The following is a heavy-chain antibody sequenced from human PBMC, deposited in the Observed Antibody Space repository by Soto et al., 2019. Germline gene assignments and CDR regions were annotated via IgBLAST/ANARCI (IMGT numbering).Heavy chain of an antibody. D-gene: IGHD1-7*01. V-gene: IGHV3-7*01. J-gene: IGHJ5*02. CDR3: ARDHPPIGWNFLGWFDP. Sequence: GGSLRLSCAASGFSFSSFWMSWVRQAPGKGLEWVANIKQDGSEKYYVDSVKGRFTISRDNAKNSLFLQMNSLRAEDTAVYYCARDHPPIGWNFLGWFDPWGHGTLVTVSS. CDR2: IKQDGSEK. CDR1: GFSFSSFW.